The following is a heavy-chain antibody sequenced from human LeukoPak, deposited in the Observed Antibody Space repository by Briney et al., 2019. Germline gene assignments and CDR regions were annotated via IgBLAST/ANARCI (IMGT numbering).Heavy chain of an antibody. CDR3: ARYCSSTSCYQPGPDY. CDR2: INHSGST. J-gene: IGHJ4*02. Sequence: SETLSLTCAVYGGSFSGYYWSWIRQPPGKGLEWIGEINHSGSTNYNPSLKSRVTISVDTSKNQFSLKLSSVTAADTAVYYCARYCSSTSCYQPGPDYWGQGTLVTVSS. V-gene: IGHV4-34*01. D-gene: IGHD2-2*01. CDR1: GGSFSGYY.